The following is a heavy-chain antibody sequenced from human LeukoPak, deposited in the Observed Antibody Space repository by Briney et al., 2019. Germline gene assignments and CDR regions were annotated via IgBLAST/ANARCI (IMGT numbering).Heavy chain of an antibody. V-gene: IGHV4-59*01. D-gene: IGHD1-26*01. J-gene: IGHJ4*02. CDR3: ARDRGSQPFIDY. CDR2: VFHTGST. CDR1: GGSIDTYY. Sequence: KPSETLSLTCTVSGGSIDTYYRNWIRQPPGKGLEWIGYVFHTGSTNYNPSLKSRVTISVDTSKNQFSLKLSSVTAADTAVYYCARDRGSQPFIDYWGQGTLVTVSS.